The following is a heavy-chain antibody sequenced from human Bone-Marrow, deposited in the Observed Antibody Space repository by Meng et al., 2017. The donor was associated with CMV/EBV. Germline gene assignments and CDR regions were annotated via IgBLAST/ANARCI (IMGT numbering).Heavy chain of an antibody. CDR2: IYSGGIT. D-gene: IGHD3-22*01. CDR3: ARSMYYYDSSGPYGY. Sequence: GGSLRLSCAASGFTVSSNYMSWVRQAPGKGLEWVSVIYSGGITYYADSVKGRFTISRDNSKNTLYLQMNSLRAEDTAVYYCARSMYYYDSSGPYGYWGQGTLVTVSS. J-gene: IGHJ4*02. V-gene: IGHV3-53*01. CDR1: GFTVSSNY.